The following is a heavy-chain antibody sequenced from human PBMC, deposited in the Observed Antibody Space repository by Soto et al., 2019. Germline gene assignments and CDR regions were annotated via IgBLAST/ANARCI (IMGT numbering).Heavy chain of an antibody. J-gene: IGHJ3*02. CDR2: INPNSGGT. Sequence: ASVKFSCKASGYTFTGYYMHWLRQAPGQGLEWMGLINPNSGGTNYAQKFQGRVTMTRDTSVSTAYMELSRLRSEDTAVYYCARGGTHYTRFKSDSSGYYFYWGAFDIWGQGTMVTVSS. V-gene: IGHV1-2*02. D-gene: IGHD3-22*01. CDR1: GYTFTGYY. CDR3: ARGGTHYTRFKSDSSGYYFYWGAFDI.